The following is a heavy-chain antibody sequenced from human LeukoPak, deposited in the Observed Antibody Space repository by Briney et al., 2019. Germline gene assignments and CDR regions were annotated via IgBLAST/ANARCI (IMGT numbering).Heavy chain of an antibody. CDR1: GGSISSYY. V-gene: IGHV4-59*08. J-gene: IGHJ4*02. CDR3: ARHHYDSSGYYYFDY. Sequence: SETLSLTCTVSGGSISSYYWSWIRQPPGKGLEWIAYIYYSGSTNYNPSLKSRVTISVDTSKNQFSLKLSSVTAADTAAYYCARHHYDSSGYYYFDYWGQGTLVTVSS. CDR2: IYYSGST. D-gene: IGHD3-22*01.